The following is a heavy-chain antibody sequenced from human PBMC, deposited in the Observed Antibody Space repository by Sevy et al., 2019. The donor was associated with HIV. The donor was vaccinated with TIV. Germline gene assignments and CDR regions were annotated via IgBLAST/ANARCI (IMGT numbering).Heavy chain of an antibody. Sequence: GGSLRLSCAASGFTFSSYAMHWARQAPGKGLEWVAVISYDGSNKYYADSVKGRFTISRDNSKNTLYLQMNSLRAEDTAVYYCARGGLQWLVLNPTGYFDYWGQGTLVTVSS. CDR3: ARGGLQWLVLNPTGYFDY. CDR1: GFTFSSYA. V-gene: IGHV3-30-3*01. D-gene: IGHD6-19*01. J-gene: IGHJ4*02. CDR2: ISYDGSNK.